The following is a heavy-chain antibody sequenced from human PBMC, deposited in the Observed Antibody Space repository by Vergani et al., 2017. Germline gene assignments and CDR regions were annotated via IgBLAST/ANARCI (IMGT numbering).Heavy chain of an antibody. Sequence: EVQLVESGGGLVQPGRSLRLSCAASGFTFDDYAMHWVRQAPGKGLEWVSGISWNSGSIGYADSVKGRFTISRDNAKNSLYLKMNSLRAEDTAWYYCAKEYSHSVVVSAMDVWGKGTTVTVSS. J-gene: IGHJ6*03. V-gene: IGHV3-9*01. CDR3: AKEYSHSVVVSAMDV. CDR2: ISWNSGSI. CDR1: GFTFDDYA. D-gene: IGHD2-21*02.